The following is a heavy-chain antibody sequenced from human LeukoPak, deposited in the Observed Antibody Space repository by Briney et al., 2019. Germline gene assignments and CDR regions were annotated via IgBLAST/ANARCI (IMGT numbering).Heavy chain of an antibody. J-gene: IGHJ3*02. CDR3: ARGSKTPHYYDSGGPPRYAFDI. D-gene: IGHD3-22*01. CDR1: GGTFSSYA. Sequence: SVKVSCTASGGTFSSYAISWVRQAPGQGLEWMGGIIPIFGTANYAQKFQDRVTITADESTSTAYMELSSLRSEDTAVYYCARGSKTPHYYDSGGPPRYAFDIWGQGTMVTVSS. V-gene: IGHV1-69*13. CDR2: IIPIFGTA.